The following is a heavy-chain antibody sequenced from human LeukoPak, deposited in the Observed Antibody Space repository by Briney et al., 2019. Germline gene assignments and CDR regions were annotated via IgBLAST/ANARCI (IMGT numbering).Heavy chain of an antibody. V-gene: IGHV3-30*03. J-gene: IGHJ6*04. Sequence: GGSLRLSCAASGFTFSSCGVHWVRQAPGKGLEWVAVISYDGNNKYYADSVKGRFTISRDNSKNTLYLQMNSLRTEDTALYYCASGGFELDVWGRGTAVTVSS. CDR3: ASGGFELDV. CDR1: GFTFSSCG. CDR2: ISYDGNNK. D-gene: IGHD3-10*01.